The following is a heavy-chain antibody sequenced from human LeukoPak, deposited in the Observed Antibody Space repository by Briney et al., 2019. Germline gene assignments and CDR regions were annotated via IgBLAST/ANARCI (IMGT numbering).Heavy chain of an antibody. V-gene: IGHV4-39*07. CDR3: AREQRWLQSLDY. CDR1: GGSISSSSYY. J-gene: IGHJ4*02. CDR2: IYYSGST. D-gene: IGHD5-24*01. Sequence: SETRSLTCTVSGGSISSSSYYWGWIRQPPGKVLEWIGSIYYSGSTHYNPSLKSRVTISVNTSKNQFSLKLSSVSATDTAVYYCAREQRWLQSLDYWGQGTLVTVSS.